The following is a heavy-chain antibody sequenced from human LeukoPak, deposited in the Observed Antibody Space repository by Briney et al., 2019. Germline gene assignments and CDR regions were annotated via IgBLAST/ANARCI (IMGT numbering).Heavy chain of an antibody. Sequence: GESLKISCKSSGYNFTSYWIAWVRQMPGKGLEWMGIIYPGDSDTRYSPSFQGQVTISADKSISTAYLQWSSLKASDTAMYYCARRQSGSYNYYYYGMDVWGQGTTVTVSS. V-gene: IGHV5-51*01. CDR2: IYPGDSDT. J-gene: IGHJ6*02. CDR1: GYNFTSYW. D-gene: IGHD1-26*01. CDR3: ARRQSGSYNYYYYGMDV.